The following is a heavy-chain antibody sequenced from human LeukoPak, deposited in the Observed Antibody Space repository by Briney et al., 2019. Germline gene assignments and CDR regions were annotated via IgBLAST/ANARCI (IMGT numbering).Heavy chain of an antibody. V-gene: IGHV3-30-3*01. Sequence: GGSLRLSCAASGFTFSSYAMHWVRQAPGKGLEWVAVISYGGSNKYYADSVKGRFTISRDNSKNTLYLQMNSLRAEDTAVYYCARDVAFDTWGQGTMVTVSS. CDR2: ISYGGSNK. CDR1: GFTFSSYA. J-gene: IGHJ3*02. CDR3: ARDVAFDT.